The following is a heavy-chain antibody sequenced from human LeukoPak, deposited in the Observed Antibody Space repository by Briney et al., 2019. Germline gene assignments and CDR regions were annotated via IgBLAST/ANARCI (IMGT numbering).Heavy chain of an antibody. J-gene: IGHJ4*02. Sequence: PSETLSLTCAVYGGSFSGYYWSWIRQPPGKGLEWIEEINHSGSTNYNPSLKSRVTISVDTSKNQFSLKLSSVTAADTAVYYCARGPSRLYWGQGTLVTVSS. CDR2: INHSGST. CDR1: GGSFSGYY. CDR3: ARGPSRLY. V-gene: IGHV4-34*01.